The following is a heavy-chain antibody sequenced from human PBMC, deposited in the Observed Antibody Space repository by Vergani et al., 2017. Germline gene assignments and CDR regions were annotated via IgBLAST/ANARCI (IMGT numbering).Heavy chain of an antibody. CDR3: AVFLEWLTDYYYYYMDV. J-gene: IGHJ6*03. CDR2: ISGSGGST. V-gene: IGHV3-23*01. D-gene: IGHD3-3*01. Sequence: EVQLLESGGDLVQPGGSLRLSCAASGFTFNHYAMNWVRQAPGKGLEWVSGISGSGGSTYYAGSVKGRFTISRDSSKNTLYLQMNSLSAGDTAVYYCAVFLEWLTDYYYYYMDVWGKGTTVTVSS. CDR1: GFTFNHYA.